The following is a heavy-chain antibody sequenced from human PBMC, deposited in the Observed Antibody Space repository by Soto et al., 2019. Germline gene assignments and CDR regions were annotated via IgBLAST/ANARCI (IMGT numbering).Heavy chain of an antibody. V-gene: IGHV4-34*01. D-gene: IGHD3-3*01. CDR1: GGSFSGYY. CDR2: INHSGST. Sequence: TSETLSLTCAVYGGSFSGYYWSWIRQPPGKGLEWIGEINHSGSTNYNPSLKSRVTISVDTSKNQFSLKLSSVTAADAAVYYCARGKDFWSGYRRNYFDYWGQGTLVTVSS. J-gene: IGHJ4*02. CDR3: ARGKDFWSGYRRNYFDY.